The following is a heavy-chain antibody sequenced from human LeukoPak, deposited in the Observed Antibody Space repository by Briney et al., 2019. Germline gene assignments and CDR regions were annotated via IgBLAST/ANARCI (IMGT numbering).Heavy chain of an antibody. CDR1: GFTFSSYS. J-gene: IGHJ4*02. CDR2: ISGDGDST. Sequence: PGGSLRLSCAASGFTFSSYSMTWVRQAPGKGLDWVSTISGDGDSTYYADSVKGRFTISRDNSKNMVYLQMNSLRAADAALYYCAKMRLTETTGADFWGQGTLVTVSS. D-gene: IGHD4-17*01. V-gene: IGHV3-23*01. CDR3: AKMRLTETTGADF.